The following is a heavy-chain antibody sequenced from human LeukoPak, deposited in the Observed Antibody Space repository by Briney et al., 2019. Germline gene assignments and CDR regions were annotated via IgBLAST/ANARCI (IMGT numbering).Heavy chain of an antibody. CDR1: GFTFSSYS. V-gene: IGHV3-21*01. D-gene: IGHD1-26*01. CDR2: ISSSSYI. Sequence: GGSLRLSCAASGFTFSSYSTNWVRQAPGKGLEWVSSISSSSYIYYADSVKGRFTISRDNAKNSLYLQMNSLRAEDTAVYYCARVYRGSHFDYWGQGTLVTVSS. J-gene: IGHJ4*02. CDR3: ARVYRGSHFDY.